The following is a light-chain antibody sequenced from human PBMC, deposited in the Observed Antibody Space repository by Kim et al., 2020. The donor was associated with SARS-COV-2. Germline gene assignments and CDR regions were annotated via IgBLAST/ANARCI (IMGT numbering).Light chain of an antibody. CDR3: QAWDTSTGV. CDR1: KLGDKY. J-gene: IGLJ2*01. V-gene: IGLV3-1*01. CDR2: QGT. Sequence: SSELTQPPSVSVSPGQTAIITCSGDKLGDKYTCWYQQRPGQSPVLVIYQGTKRPSGIPERFSGSNSGNTATLTISGTQAMDEADYYCQAWDTSTGVFGGG.